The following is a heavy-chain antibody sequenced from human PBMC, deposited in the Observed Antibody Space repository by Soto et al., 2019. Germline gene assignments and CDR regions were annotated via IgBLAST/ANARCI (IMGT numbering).Heavy chain of an antibody. Sequence: GGSLRLSCSASGFTFSSYAMHWVRQAPGKGLEYVSAISSNGGSTYYADSVKGRFTISRDNSKNTLYLQMSSLRAEDTAVYYCVKEYYYGSGATWTSFDYWGQGTLVTVSS. D-gene: IGHD3-10*01. CDR3: VKEYYYGSGATWTSFDY. CDR2: ISSNGGST. V-gene: IGHV3-64D*06. CDR1: GFTFSSYA. J-gene: IGHJ4*02.